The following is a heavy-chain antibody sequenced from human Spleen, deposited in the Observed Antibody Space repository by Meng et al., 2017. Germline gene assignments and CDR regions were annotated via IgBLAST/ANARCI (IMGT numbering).Heavy chain of an antibody. Sequence: QVQLVKSGAEVKKPGSSVKVSCKASGGTFSTSIINWVRQAPGQGLEWVGGIVPIFGTPDYAQKFQGRVTITADKSTSTAYMELSSLRSEDTAMYYCASRDDFLTGADYWGQGSLVTVSS. CDR2: IVPIFGTP. CDR1: GGTFSTSI. D-gene: IGHD3-9*01. CDR3: ASRDDFLTGADY. J-gene: IGHJ4*02. V-gene: IGHV1-69*06.